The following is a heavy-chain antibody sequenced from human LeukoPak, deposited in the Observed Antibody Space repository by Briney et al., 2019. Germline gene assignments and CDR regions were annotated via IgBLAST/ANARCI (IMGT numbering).Heavy chain of an antibody. J-gene: IGHJ4*02. CDR3: ARGGAAAGRFFDF. D-gene: IGHD6-13*01. Sequence: SQTLSLTCAISGDSVSSNSAAWNWIRQSPSRGLEWLGRTYYRSKWYNDYAVSVKSRIIINSDTSKNQFSLQLNSVSPEDTAVYYCARGGAAAGRFFDFWGQGTLVAVSS. CDR2: TYYRSKWYN. V-gene: IGHV6-1*01. CDR1: GDSVSSNSAA.